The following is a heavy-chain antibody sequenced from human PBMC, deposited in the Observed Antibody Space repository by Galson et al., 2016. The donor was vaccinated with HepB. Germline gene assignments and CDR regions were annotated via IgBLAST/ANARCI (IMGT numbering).Heavy chain of an antibody. CDR1: GFTFSSHG. V-gene: IGHV3-21*01. CDR2: ISSSSNYI. CDR3: ARGRHCNSTGCYGWFDP. D-gene: IGHD2-2*01. J-gene: IGHJ5*02. Sequence: SLRLSCAASGFTFSSHGMHWVRQAPGKGLEWVSSISSSSNYIYYGDSLKGRFTVSRDNAKSSLYLQMNSLRADDTAVYYCARGRHCNSTGCYGWFDPWGQGTLVTVSS.